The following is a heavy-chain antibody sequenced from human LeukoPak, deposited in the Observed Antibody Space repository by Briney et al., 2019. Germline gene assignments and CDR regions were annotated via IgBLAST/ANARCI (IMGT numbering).Heavy chain of an antibody. CDR3: STDSGRSYFYFDF. Sequence: ASVKVSCKISGFGLSVLSVHWMRQAPGKGLEWVGGIRPETGEPIFAQKFRGRVTITEDTFTDTGYLELRGLTSEDTAVFYCSTDSGRSYFYFDFWGQGTLVTVSS. D-gene: IGHD3-10*01. V-gene: IGHV1-24*01. CDR2: IRPETGEP. CDR1: GFGLSVLS. J-gene: IGHJ4*02.